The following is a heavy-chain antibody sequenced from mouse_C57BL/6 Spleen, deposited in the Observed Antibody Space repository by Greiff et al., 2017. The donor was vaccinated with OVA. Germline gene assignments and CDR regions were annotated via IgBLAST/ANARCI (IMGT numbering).Heavy chain of an antibody. CDR3: ARLITTVVAEDAMDY. J-gene: IGHJ4*01. V-gene: IGHV1-81*01. Sequence: QVQLQQSGAELARPGASVKLSCKASGYTFTSYGISWVKQSTGQGLEWIGEIYPRSGNTYYNEKFKGKATLTADKSSSTAYMELRSLTSEDSAVYFCARLITTVVAEDAMDYWGQGTSVTVSS. D-gene: IGHD1-1*01. CDR2: IYPRSGNT. CDR1: GYTFTSYG.